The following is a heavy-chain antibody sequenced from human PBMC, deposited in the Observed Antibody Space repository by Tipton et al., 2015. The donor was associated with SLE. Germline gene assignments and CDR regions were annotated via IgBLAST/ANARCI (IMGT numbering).Heavy chain of an antibody. CDR2: IYYSGST. Sequence: TLSLTCSVSGGSISSSYWSWIRQPPGKGLEWIGYIYYSGSTYYNPSLKSRVTISVDTSKNQFSLKLSSVTAADTAVYYCARCYSNYEYFQHWGQGTLVTVSS. D-gene: IGHD4-11*01. CDR3: ARCYSNYEYFQH. CDR1: GGSISSSY. V-gene: IGHV4-59*12. J-gene: IGHJ1*01.